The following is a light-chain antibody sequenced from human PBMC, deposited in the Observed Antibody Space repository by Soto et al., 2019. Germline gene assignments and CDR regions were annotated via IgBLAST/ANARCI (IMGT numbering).Light chain of an antibody. CDR3: QQYNSFPWT. Sequence: IQLTQSPSSMSATVGDTVTITCRASQDIRNELGWYQQKPGTAPKFLIYAASSLHSGVPSRFSGSGSGTEFTLTISSLQPDDFATYYCQQYNSFPWTFGLGTKVDI. V-gene: IGKV1-17*01. CDR2: AAS. CDR1: QDIRNE. J-gene: IGKJ1*01.